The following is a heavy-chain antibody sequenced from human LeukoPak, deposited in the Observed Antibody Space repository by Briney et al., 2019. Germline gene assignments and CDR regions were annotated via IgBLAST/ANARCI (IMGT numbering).Heavy chain of an antibody. Sequence: GGSLRLSCAASGFTFSSYSMNWVRQAPGKGLEWVSSISSSSSYIYCADSVKGRFTISRDNVKNSLYLQMNSLRAEDTAVYYCARDKLYYGQSDPWGQGTLVTVSS. CDR1: GFTFSSYS. CDR3: ARDKLYYGQSDP. J-gene: IGHJ5*02. D-gene: IGHD2-8*01. CDR2: ISSSSSYI. V-gene: IGHV3-21*01.